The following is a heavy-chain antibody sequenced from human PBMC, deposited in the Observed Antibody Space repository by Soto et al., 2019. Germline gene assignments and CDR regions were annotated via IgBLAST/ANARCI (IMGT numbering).Heavy chain of an antibody. CDR2: IIPIFGTT. V-gene: IGHV1-69*13. Sequence: SXKVSFKATGGSXSYTLSWVRQAPGQGLEWMVGIIPIFGTTNYAQKFHGRVTITADESTKTAYMELSTLRSEDTDVYYCARLHSHGTYGMDVWGQGTTVTVSS. CDR3: ARLHSHGTYGMDV. D-gene: IGHD5-18*01. CDR1: GGSXSYT. J-gene: IGHJ6*02.